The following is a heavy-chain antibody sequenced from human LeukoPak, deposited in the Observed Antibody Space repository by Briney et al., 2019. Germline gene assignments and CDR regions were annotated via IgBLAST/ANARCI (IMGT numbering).Heavy chain of an antibody. J-gene: IGHJ6*02. V-gene: IGHV1-46*01. CDR1: GYTFTSYY. Sequence: RASVKVSCKASGYTFTSYYMHWVRQAPGQGLEWMGIINPSGGSTSYAQKFQGRVTMTRDTSTSTVYMELSSLRSEGTAVYYCARDPRYLGKIWFGEPPGMDVWGQGTTVTVSS. CDR2: INPSGGST. CDR3: ARDPRYLGKIWFGEPPGMDV. D-gene: IGHD3-10*01.